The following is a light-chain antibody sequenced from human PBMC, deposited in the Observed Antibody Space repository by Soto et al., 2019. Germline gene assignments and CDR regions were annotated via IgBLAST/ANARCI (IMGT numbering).Light chain of an antibody. Sequence: QSVLTQPPSASGTPGQRVTISCSGSSSNIGINSVNWYQQLPGTAPKLLISSNTQRPSGVPDRFSGSKSGTSASLAISGLQSEDEADYYCAAWDDSLNGPVFGGGTKLTVL. CDR2: SNT. CDR1: SSNIGINS. V-gene: IGLV1-44*01. J-gene: IGLJ3*02. CDR3: AAWDDSLNGPV.